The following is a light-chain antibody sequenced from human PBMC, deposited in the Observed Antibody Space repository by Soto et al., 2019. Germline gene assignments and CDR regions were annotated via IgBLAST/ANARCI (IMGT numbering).Light chain of an antibody. CDR3: QQYGSSPPWT. CDR1: QSVSNNY. CDR2: VAS. V-gene: IGKV3-20*01. Sequence: EIALTQSPGTLSLSPGERATLSCRASQSVSNNYLAWYQQKPGQAPRLLLYVASSRATGIPDRFSGSGSGTAFTLTISRLEPDDCAVYYCQQYGSSPPWTVGQGTKVEI. J-gene: IGKJ1*01.